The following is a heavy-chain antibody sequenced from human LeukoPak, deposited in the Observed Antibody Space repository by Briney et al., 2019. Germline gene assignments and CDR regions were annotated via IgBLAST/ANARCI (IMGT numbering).Heavy chain of an antibody. CDR2: IFYSGST. D-gene: IGHD3-10*01. Sequence: SETLSLTCAVSGGSISSGTYYWSWIRQPPGKGLEWIETIFYSGSTYYNSSLKSRVTISVDKSKNQFSLRLSSVTAADTAVYYCARRAAYGSGSYFDFWGQGTLVTVSS. CDR3: ARRAAYGSGSYFDF. CDR1: GGSISSGTYY. J-gene: IGHJ4*02. V-gene: IGHV4-39*01.